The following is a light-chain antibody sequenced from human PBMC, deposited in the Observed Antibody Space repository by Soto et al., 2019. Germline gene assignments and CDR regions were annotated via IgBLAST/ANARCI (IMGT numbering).Light chain of an antibody. CDR2: EVS. Sequence: QSALTQPASVSGSPGQSITISCTGTSSDVGGYNYVSWYQQHPGKAPKLMIYEVSNRPSGVSNRFSGSKSGNTASLTVSGLQAEDEADYYCSSYGGSNNFWVFGGGTKLTVL. CDR1: SSDVGGYNY. V-gene: IGLV2-14*01. J-gene: IGLJ3*02. CDR3: SSYGGSNNFWV.